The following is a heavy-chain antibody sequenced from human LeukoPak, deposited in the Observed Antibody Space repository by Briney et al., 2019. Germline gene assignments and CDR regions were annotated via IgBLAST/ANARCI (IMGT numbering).Heavy chain of an antibody. D-gene: IGHD2-15*01. V-gene: IGHV3-53*01. CDR2: IHSGGKT. J-gene: IGHJ4*02. Sequence: GGSLGLSCAASGFTVSSSYMSWVRQAPGKGLEWVSVIHSGGKTYYADSVKGRFSISRDNSKNTLYLQMNSLRAQDTAVYYCTRDLNSGGSCWGQGALVTVSS. CDR3: TRDLNSGGSC. CDR1: GFTVSSSY.